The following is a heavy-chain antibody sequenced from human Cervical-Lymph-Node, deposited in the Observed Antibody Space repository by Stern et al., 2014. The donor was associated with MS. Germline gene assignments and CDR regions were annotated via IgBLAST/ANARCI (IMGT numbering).Heavy chain of an antibody. CDR3: AKVRYYDSSGPFDY. CDR1: GFTFDDYA. CDR2: ISWNSGSI. J-gene: IGHJ4*02. V-gene: IGHV3-9*01. Sequence: EVQLLESGGGLVQPGRSLRLSCAASGFTFDDYAMHWVRQAPGKGLEWVSGISWNSGSIGYADSVKGRFTISRDNAKNSLYLQMNSLRAEDTALYYCAKVRYYDSSGPFDYWGQGTLVTVSS. D-gene: IGHD3-22*01.